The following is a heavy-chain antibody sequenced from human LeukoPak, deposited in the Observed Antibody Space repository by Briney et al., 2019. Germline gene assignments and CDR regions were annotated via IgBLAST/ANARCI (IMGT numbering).Heavy chain of an antibody. Sequence: SETLSLTCTVSGGSISSYYWSWIRQPAGKGLEWIGRIYTSGSTNYNPSLKSRVTMSVDTSKNQFSLKLSSVTAADTAVYYCASGTRSYDSSGYYYPYYYYGMDVWGQGTTVTVSS. CDR2: IYTSGST. CDR1: GGSISSYY. J-gene: IGHJ6*02. V-gene: IGHV4-4*07. D-gene: IGHD3-22*01. CDR3: ASGTRSYDSSGYYYPYYYYGMDV.